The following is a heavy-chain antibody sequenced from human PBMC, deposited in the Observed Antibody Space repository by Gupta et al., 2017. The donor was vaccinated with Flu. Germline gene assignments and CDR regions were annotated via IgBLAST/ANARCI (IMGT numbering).Heavy chain of an antibody. Sequence: SWSGRAAGKGLELVAYVEERESEKFYLDSVKGRFPIFRANANNELYLKMNSLRAKDTAVYYCVRFSAGIYGYFFDYWGQGTVVNVSS. V-gene: IGHV3-7*01. CDR2: VEERESEK. CDR3: VRFSAGIYGYFFDY. D-gene: IGHD5-18*01. J-gene: IGHJ4*02.